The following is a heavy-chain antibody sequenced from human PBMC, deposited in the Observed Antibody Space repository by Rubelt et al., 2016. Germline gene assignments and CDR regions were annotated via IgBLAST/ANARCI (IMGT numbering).Heavy chain of an antibody. CDR3: ARVIWGSGWSNNWFDP. V-gene: IGHV1-3*01. D-gene: IGHD6-19*01. CDR1: GYTFTSYA. J-gene: IGHJ5*02. CDR2: INAGNGST. Sequence: QVQLVQSGAEVKKPGASVKVSCKASGYTFTSYAMHWVRQAPGQRLEWMGWINAGNGSTKYSQKFRGKVTITSDTSASTAYMGLSSLRSEDTAVYYCARVIWGSGWSNNWFDPLGQGTLVTVSS.